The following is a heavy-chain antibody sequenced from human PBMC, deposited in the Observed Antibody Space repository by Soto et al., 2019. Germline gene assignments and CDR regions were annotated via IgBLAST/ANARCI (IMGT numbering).Heavy chain of an antibody. CDR3: ARGVVPAAMSYYYYYGMDV. J-gene: IGHJ6*02. CDR2: INPNSGGT. V-gene: IGHV1-2*04. D-gene: IGHD2-2*01. CDR1: GYTFTGYY. Sequence: ASVKVSCKASGYTFTGYYMHWVRQAPGQGLEWMGWINPNSGGTNYAQKFQGWVTMTRDTSISTAYMELSRLRSDDTAVYYCARGVVPAAMSYYYYYGMDVWGQGTTVTVSS.